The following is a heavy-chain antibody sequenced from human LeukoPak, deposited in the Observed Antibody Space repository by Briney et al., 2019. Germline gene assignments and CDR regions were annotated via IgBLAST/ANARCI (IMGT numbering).Heavy chain of an antibody. D-gene: IGHD3-9*01. J-gene: IGHJ4*02. CDR1: GFTFGGYG. CDR2: IRFDGSDK. Sequence: PGGSLRLSCATSGFTFGGYGMHWVRQAPGKGLEWVAFIRFDGSDKNYADSVKGRFTISRDNSESTLLLQMSSLRAEDSAVYYCAKDHFHGLDYWGQGTLVTVSS. CDR3: AKDHFHGLDY. V-gene: IGHV3-30*02.